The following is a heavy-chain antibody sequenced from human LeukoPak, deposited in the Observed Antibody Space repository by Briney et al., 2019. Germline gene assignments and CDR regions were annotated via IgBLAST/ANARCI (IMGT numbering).Heavy chain of an antibody. Sequence: GGSLRLSCAASGFTFSSYAMNWVRQAPGKGLEWVSYISSSGSTIYYADSVKGRFTISRDNAKNSLYLQMNSLRAEDTAVCYCAELGITMIGGVWGKGTTVTISS. D-gene: IGHD3-10*02. CDR1: GFTFSSYA. V-gene: IGHV3-48*03. J-gene: IGHJ6*04. CDR2: ISSSGSTI. CDR3: AELGITMIGGV.